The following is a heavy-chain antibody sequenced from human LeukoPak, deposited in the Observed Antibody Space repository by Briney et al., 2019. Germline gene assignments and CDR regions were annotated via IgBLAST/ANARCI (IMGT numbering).Heavy chain of an antibody. J-gene: IGHJ3*02. CDR1: GGSISSYY. V-gene: IGHV4-59*01. D-gene: IGHD5-24*01. CDR3: ARKERWLQKRGPYDAFDI. CDR2: IYYSGST. Sequence: PSETLSLTCTVSGGSISSYYWSWIRQPPGKGLEWLGYIYYSGSTNYNPSLKSRVTISVDTSKNQFTLKLSAGTAADTAVYYFARKERWLQKRGPYDAFDIWGQGTTVTVSS.